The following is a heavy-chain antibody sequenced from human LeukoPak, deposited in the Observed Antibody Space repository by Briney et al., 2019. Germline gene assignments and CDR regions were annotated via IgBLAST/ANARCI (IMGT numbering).Heavy chain of an antibody. J-gene: IGHJ3*02. Sequence: ASVKVSCKASGGTFSSYAISWVRQAPGQGLEWMGGIIPIFGTANYAQKFQGRVTITADESTSTAYMELSSLRSEDTAVYYCASPKRSTYSSSWSVISDAFDIWGQGTMVTVSS. D-gene: IGHD6-13*01. V-gene: IGHV1-69*13. CDR2: IIPIFGTA. CDR1: GGTFSSYA. CDR3: ASPKRSTYSSSWSVISDAFDI.